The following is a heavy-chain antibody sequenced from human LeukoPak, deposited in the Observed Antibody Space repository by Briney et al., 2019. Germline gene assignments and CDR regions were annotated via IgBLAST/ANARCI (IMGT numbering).Heavy chain of an antibody. D-gene: IGHD1-26*01. CDR2: IFYRGIA. CDR3: ARGEWALLFDY. V-gene: IGHV4-59*01. J-gene: IGHJ4*02. CDR1: GGSISGSY. Sequence: SETLSRTGTVSGGSISGSYWSWLRQPPGKGLQWIGDIFYRGIANSNPSLKSRVTMTVDTSKNQFSLKLSSVTAADTAVYYCARGEWALLFDYWGQGTLVTVSS.